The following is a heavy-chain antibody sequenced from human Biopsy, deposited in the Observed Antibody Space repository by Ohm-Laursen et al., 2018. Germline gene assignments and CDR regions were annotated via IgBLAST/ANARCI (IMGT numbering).Heavy chain of an antibody. Sequence: PSETLSLTWTVSGDSISSYYWSWIRQPPGKGLEWIGYVYYTGSTDYNPSLQSRVTISVDTSKNHFSLRLRSVTPADTAIYYCARDRGYYSDRTVPGYLDLWGRGTLVTVSS. CDR3: ARDRGYYSDRTVPGYLDL. D-gene: IGHD3-22*01. CDR1: GDSISSYY. J-gene: IGHJ2*01. CDR2: VYYTGST. V-gene: IGHV4-59*01.